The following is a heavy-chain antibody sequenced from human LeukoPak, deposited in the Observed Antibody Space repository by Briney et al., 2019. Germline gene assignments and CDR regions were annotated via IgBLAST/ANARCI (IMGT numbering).Heavy chain of an antibody. CDR2: INPNSGGT. D-gene: IGHD2-2*01. J-gene: IGHJ6*03. Sequence: ASVKVSCKASGGTFSSYAISWVRQAPGQGLEWMGWINPNSGGTNYAQKFQGRVTMTRDTSISTAYMELSRLRSDDTAVYYCARDGPYRIVVVPAATYYYMDVWGKGTTVTVSS. V-gene: IGHV1-2*02. CDR1: GGTFSSYA. CDR3: ARDGPYRIVVVPAATYYYMDV.